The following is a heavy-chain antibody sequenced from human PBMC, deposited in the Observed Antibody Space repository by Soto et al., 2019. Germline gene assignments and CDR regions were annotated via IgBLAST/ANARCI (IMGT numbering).Heavy chain of an antibody. D-gene: IGHD3-9*01. J-gene: IGHJ4*02. CDR1: GYIFTSYG. CDR2: ISTYNGNT. Sequence: GASVKVSCKASGYIFTSYGITWVRQAPGQGLEWMGWISTYNGNTNYAQKFQDRVTMTTGTSTSTAYMELRSLRSDDTAVYYCARDLIVTGTYFDYWGRGTLVTVSS. CDR3: ARDLIVTGTYFDY. V-gene: IGHV1-18*04.